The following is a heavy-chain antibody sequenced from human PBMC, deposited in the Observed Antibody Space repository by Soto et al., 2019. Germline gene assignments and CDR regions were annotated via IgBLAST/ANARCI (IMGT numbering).Heavy chain of an antibody. V-gene: IGHV3-64*01. CDR3: ARTAGIAVAGEFDY. J-gene: IGHJ4*02. Sequence: VGSLRLSCAASGFTFSSYAMHWVRQAPGKGLEYVSAISSNGGSTYYANSVKGRFTISRDNSKNTLYLQMGSLRAEDMAVHYCARTAGIAVAGEFDYWGQGTLVTVSS. CDR1: GFTFSSYA. CDR2: ISSNGGST. D-gene: IGHD6-19*01.